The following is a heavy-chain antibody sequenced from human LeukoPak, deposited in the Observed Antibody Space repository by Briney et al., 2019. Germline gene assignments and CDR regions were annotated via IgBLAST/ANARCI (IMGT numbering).Heavy chain of an antibody. J-gene: IGHJ6*02. D-gene: IGHD2-2*01. CDR3: ARPTLSSYGMDV. V-gene: IGHV5-51*01. Sequence: PGESLKVSCKGSGYIFTSYWIGWVRQLPGKGLEWMGIIYPGDSETRYSPSFQGQVTFSADKSISTAYLQWSSLKASDTAMYYCARPTLSSYGMDVWGQGTTVTVSS. CDR1: GYIFTSYW. CDR2: IYPGDSET.